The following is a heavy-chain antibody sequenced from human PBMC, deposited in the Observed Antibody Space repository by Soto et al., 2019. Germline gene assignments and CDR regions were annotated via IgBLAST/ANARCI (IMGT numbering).Heavy chain of an antibody. Sequence: QITLKESGPTLVKPTQTLTLTCTFSGFSLSTSGVGVGWIRQPPGKALEWLALIYWDDDKRYSPSLKSRLTIPKDTSKNQVVLTMTNMDPVDTATYYWAHRRSSRRTTWVVFDYWGQGTLVTVSS. CDR1: GFSLSTSGVG. J-gene: IGHJ4*02. CDR3: AHRRSSRRTTWVVFDY. D-gene: IGHD6-13*01. V-gene: IGHV2-5*02. CDR2: IYWDDDK.